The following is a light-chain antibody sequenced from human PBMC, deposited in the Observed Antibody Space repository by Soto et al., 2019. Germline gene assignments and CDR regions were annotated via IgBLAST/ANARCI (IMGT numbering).Light chain of an antibody. J-gene: IGLJ1*01. CDR1: SSDVGAYNY. CDR3: CSYAGSSTLYV. CDR2: DVS. Sequence: QSVLTQPRSVSGSPGQSVTISCTGTSSDVGAYNYVSWYQQHPGKAPKFMIYDVSKRPSGVPDRFSGSKSGNTASLTISGLQAEDEADYYCCSYAGSSTLYVFGTGTKVTVL. V-gene: IGLV2-11*01.